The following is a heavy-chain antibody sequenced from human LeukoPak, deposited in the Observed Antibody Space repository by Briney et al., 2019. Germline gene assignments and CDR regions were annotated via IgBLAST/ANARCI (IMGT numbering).Heavy chain of an antibody. Sequence: GGSLRLSCAASGFTFSSYIMDWVRQAPGKGPEWVSSISSSSSYIYYADSVKGRFTISRDNAKNSLYLQMNSLRAEDTAVYYCATRYYYGSGSYPFDYWGQGTLVTVSS. J-gene: IGHJ4*02. D-gene: IGHD3-10*01. V-gene: IGHV3-21*01. CDR1: GFTFSSYI. CDR2: ISSSSSYI. CDR3: ATRYYYGSGSYPFDY.